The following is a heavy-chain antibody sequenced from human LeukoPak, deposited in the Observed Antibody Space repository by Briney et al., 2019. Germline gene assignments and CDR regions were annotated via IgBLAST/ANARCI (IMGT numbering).Heavy chain of an antibody. CDR2: IIPILGIA. Sequence: VASVKVSCKASGGTFSSYAISWVRQAPGQGLEWMGRIIPILGIANYAQKFQGRVTITADKSTSTAYMELSSLRSEDTAVYYCARCGAYCSGAPFDPWGQGTLVTVSS. CDR1: GGTFSSYA. D-gene: IGHD2-15*01. J-gene: IGHJ5*02. CDR3: ARCGAYCSGAPFDP. V-gene: IGHV1-69*04.